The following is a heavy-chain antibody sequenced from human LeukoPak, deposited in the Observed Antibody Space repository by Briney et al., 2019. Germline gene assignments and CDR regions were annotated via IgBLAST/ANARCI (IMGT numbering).Heavy chain of an antibody. V-gene: IGHV4-39*01. J-gene: IGHJ4*02. CDR2: IYYSGST. Sequence: SETLSLTCTVSGGSISSSSYYWGWIRQPPGKGLEWIGSIYYSGSTYYNPSLKSRVTISVDTSKNQFSLKLSSVTAADTAVYYCARASYSTSWYGEIDYFDYWGQGTLVTVSS. D-gene: IGHD6-13*01. CDR1: GGSISSSSYY. CDR3: ARASYSTSWYGEIDYFDY.